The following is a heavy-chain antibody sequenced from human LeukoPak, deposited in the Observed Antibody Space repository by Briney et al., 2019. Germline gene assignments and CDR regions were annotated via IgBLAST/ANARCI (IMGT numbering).Heavy chain of an antibody. V-gene: IGHV4-39*01. D-gene: IGHD3-9*01. CDR2: IYYSGNT. CDR3: ARQDTLTHYYVMDV. Sequence: SETLSLTCTVSGGSTSSRDNYWGWFRQPPGKGLEWIGSIYYSGNTYYNPSLESRVTISVDTSKNQFSLKVSSATAADTAVYYCARQDTLTHYYVMDVWGQGTTVTVSS. J-gene: IGHJ6*02. CDR1: GGSTSSRDNY.